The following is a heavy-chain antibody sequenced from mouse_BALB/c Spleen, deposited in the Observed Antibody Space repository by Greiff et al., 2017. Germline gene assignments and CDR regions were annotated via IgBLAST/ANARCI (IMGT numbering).Heavy chain of an antibody. CDR3: ARDPYYGNYVAY. J-gene: IGHJ3*01. CDR1: GFSLTSYG. V-gene: IGHV2-9*02. CDR2: IWAGGST. Sequence: VKLVESGPGLVAPSQSLSITCTVSGFSLTSYGVHWVRQPPGKGLEWLGVIWAGGSTNYNSALMSRLSISKDNSKSQVFLKMNSLQTDDTAMYYCARDPYYGNYVAYWGQGTLVTVSA. D-gene: IGHD2-10*01.